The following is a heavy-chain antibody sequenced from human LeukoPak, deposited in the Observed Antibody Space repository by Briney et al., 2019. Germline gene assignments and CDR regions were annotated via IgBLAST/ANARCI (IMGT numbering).Heavy chain of an antibody. CDR2: ISRSGGRT. CDR1: GFTFSTHA. CDR3: AMTMKYCSGGTCQEAFEI. Sequence: GGSLRLSCAASGFTFSTHAMSWVRQAPGKGLEWVSAISRSGGRTYHADSVKGRFTISRDNSKNTLFLQMNSLRAEDTAIYYCAMTMKYCSGGTCQEAFEIWGQGTMVTVSS. J-gene: IGHJ3*02. V-gene: IGHV3-23*01. D-gene: IGHD2-15*01.